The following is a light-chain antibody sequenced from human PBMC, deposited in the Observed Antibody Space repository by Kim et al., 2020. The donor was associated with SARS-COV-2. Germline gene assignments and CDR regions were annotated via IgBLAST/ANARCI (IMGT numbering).Light chain of an antibody. V-gene: IGKV4-1*01. CDR3: QQYYSTPLT. CDR2: WAS. CDR1: QSVLYSSNNKNY. Sequence: ATINCESSQSVLYSSNNKNYLAWYQQKPGQPPKLLIYWASTRESGVPDRFSGSGSGTDFTLTIISLQAEDVAVYYCQQYYSTPLTFGGGTKVDIK. J-gene: IGKJ4*01.